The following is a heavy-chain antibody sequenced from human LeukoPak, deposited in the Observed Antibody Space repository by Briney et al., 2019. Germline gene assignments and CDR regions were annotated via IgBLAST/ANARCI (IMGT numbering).Heavy chain of an antibody. Sequence: PGGSLRLSCAASGFTFSSYAMHWVRQAPGKGLEWVAVISYDGSNKYYADSVKGRFTISRDNSKNTLYLQMNRLRAEDTAVYYCARDLNYYDSSGMGFDIWGQGTMVTVSS. V-gene: IGHV3-30-3*01. CDR1: GFTFSSYA. J-gene: IGHJ3*02. CDR3: ARDLNYYDSSGMGFDI. CDR2: ISYDGSNK. D-gene: IGHD3-22*01.